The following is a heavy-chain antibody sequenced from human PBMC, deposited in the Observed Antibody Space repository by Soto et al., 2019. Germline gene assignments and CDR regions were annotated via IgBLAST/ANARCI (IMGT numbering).Heavy chain of an antibody. CDR2: ISSGSTTI. J-gene: IGHJ1*01. CDR1: GFTFSSYE. CDR3: TRALGLD. Sequence: EVHLVESGGGLVQPGGSLRLSCGASGFTFSSYEMNWVRQAPGKGLEWVAHISSGSTTIFYADSVKGRFTISRDNAKNSLYLQMSSLRAEDTAVYYCTRALGLDWGRGTLVTVSS. V-gene: IGHV3-48*03.